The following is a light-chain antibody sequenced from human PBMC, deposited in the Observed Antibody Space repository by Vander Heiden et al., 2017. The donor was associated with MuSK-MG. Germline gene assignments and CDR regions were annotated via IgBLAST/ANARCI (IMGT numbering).Light chain of an antibody. V-gene: IGLV1-47*01. J-gene: IGLJ2*01. Sequence: QSVLTQPPSASGTPGQRVTISCSGSSSNIGRHYVYWYQQLPGTAPKLLIYRNNQRTAGVPDRFSGSKSGTAASLASSGCRAEDDDDYYCAAWDDSPTVFGGGTKLTVL. CDR1: SSNIGRHY. CDR3: AAWDDSPTV. CDR2: RNN.